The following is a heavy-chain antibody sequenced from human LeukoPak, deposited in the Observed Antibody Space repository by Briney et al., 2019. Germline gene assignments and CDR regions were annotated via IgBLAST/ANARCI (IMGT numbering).Heavy chain of an antibody. CDR3: ARQDPTMVRGVSFDY. V-gene: IGHV4-39*01. J-gene: IGHJ4*02. Sequence: SETLSLTCTVSGGSISSSSYYWGWIRQPPGKGLEWIGSIYYSGSTYYNPSLKSRVTISVDTSKNQFSLKLSSVTAADTAVYYCARQDPTMVRGVSFDYWGQGTLVTVPS. CDR1: GGSISSSSYY. CDR2: IYYSGST. D-gene: IGHD3-10*01.